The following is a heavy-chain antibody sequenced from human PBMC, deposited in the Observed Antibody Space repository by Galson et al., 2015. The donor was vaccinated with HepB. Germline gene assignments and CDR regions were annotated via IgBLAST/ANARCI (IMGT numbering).Heavy chain of an antibody. J-gene: IGHJ6*02. Sequence: QSGAEVKKPGESLRISCTGSGYSFTSYWISWVRQMPGKGLEWMGRIDPSDSYTNYSPSFQGHVTISADKSISTAYLQWSSLKASDTAMYYCARRWMGCSSTSCPQKNYYGMDVWGQGTTVTVSS. CDR1: GYSFTSYW. V-gene: IGHV5-10-1*01. CDR3: ARRWMGCSSTSCPQKNYYGMDV. D-gene: IGHD2-2*01. CDR2: IDPSDSYT.